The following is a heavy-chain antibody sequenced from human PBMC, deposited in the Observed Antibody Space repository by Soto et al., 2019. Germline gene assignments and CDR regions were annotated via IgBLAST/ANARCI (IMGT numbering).Heavy chain of an antibody. CDR1: GYTFSTYH. V-gene: IGHV1-46*01. J-gene: IGHJ4*02. D-gene: IGHD7-27*01. CDR2: IKSSGDIT. Sequence: QVQLVQSGAEVTKPGASVKISCKTSGYTFSTYHMHWVRLAPGQGLEWVGIIKSSGDITLYAQKFQGRVTMSKATSTSTVYMEVSSLRSEDTAVYYCAREPPNTSLFDCWGQGTQVTVSS. CDR3: AREPPNTSLFDC.